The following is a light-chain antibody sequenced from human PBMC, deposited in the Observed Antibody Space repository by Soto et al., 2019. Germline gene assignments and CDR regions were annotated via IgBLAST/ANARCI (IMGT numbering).Light chain of an antibody. CDR1: SRDVGGYSY. CDR3: ASYTSSSTYV. V-gene: IGLV2-14*01. CDR2: DVS. Sequence: QSALTQPASVSGSPGHSIAISCTGTSRDVGGYSYVSWYQQQPGKAPKLVISDVSNRPSGVSDRFSGSKSGNTASLTISALQTEDEADYYCASYTSSSTYVFGTGTKVT. J-gene: IGLJ1*01.